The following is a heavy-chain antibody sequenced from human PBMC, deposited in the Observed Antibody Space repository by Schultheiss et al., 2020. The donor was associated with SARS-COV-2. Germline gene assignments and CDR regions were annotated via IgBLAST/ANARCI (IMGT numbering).Heavy chain of an antibody. J-gene: IGHJ5*02. CDR1: GDSVSSNSAA. Sequence: SETLSLTCAISGDSVSSNSAAWNWIRQSPSRGLEWLGRTYYRSKWYNDYAVSVKSRITINPDTAKNQFSLQLNYVTPEDTAVYYCARVVDYGDQEFDPWGQGILVTVSS. CDR2: TYYRSKWYN. CDR3: ARVVDYGDQEFDP. V-gene: IGHV6-1*01. D-gene: IGHD4-17*01.